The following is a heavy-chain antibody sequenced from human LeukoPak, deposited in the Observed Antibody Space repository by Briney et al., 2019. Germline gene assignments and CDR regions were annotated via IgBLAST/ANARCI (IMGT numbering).Heavy chain of an antibody. D-gene: IGHD3-22*01. CDR3: ARSSRYYYDSSGYYLEYFDY. J-gene: IGHJ4*02. CDR1: GGSISSGSYY. V-gene: IGHV4-31*03. Sequence: SETLSLTCTVSGGSISSGSYYWSWIRQHPGKGLEWIGYISYSGSTYYNPPLKSRVTISIDTSKNLFSLKLSSVTAADTAVYYCARSSRYYYDSSGYYLEYFDYWGQGTLVTVSS. CDR2: ISYSGST.